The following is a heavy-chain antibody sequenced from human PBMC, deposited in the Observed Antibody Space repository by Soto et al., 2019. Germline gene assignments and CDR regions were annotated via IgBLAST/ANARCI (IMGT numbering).Heavy chain of an antibody. D-gene: IGHD3-10*01. CDR2: ISSSSSYI. J-gene: IGHJ6*02. CDR1: GFTFSSYS. Sequence: GGSLRLSCAASGFTFSSYSMNWVRQAPGKGLEWVSSISSSSSYIYYADSVKGRFTISRDNAKNSLYLQMNSLRAEDTAVYYCAREEGRGYYYYGMDAWGQGTTVTVSS. V-gene: IGHV3-21*01. CDR3: AREEGRGYYYYGMDA.